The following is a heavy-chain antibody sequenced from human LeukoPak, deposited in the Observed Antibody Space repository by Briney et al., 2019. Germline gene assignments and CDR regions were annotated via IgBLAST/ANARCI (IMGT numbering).Heavy chain of an antibody. V-gene: IGHV7-4-1*02. J-gene: IGHJ5*02. CDR1: GYTFTSYA. CDR2: INTNTGNP. Sequence: ASVKVSCKASGYTFTSYAMNWVRQAPGQGLEWMGWINTNTGNPTYAQGFTGRFVFSLDTSVSTAYLQISSLKAEDTAVYYCARGIIDSSSWYAREPERWFDPWGQGTLVTVSS. CDR3: ARGIIDSSSWYAREPERWFDP. D-gene: IGHD6-13*01.